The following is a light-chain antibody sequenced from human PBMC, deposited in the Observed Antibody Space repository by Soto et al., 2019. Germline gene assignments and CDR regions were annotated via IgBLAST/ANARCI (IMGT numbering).Light chain of an antibody. CDR3: HQRDKWPPLT. CDR1: QSISRY. Sequence: VLTQSPATLSLSPGESATLSCRASQSISRYLAWYQQKPGQAPRLLIYDASNRATGIPARFSGSGSGTDFTLTIXSLEPEDFXVYYCHQRDKWPPLTFGXXTKX. V-gene: IGKV3-11*01. CDR2: DAS. J-gene: IGKJ4*01.